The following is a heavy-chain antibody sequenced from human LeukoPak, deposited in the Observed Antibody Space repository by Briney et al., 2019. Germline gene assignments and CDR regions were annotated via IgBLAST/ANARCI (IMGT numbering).Heavy chain of an antibody. CDR1: GDTFSSYA. Sequence: ASVKVSCKASGDTFSSYAISWVRQAPGQGLEWMGGIIPIFGKAKYAQKFQDRVTITADKSPSTAYMELSSLRSEDTAVYYCAIVPGGTMNALDYWGQGTLVTVSS. CDR2: IIPIFGKA. V-gene: IGHV1-69*06. J-gene: IGHJ4*02. D-gene: IGHD3-22*01. CDR3: AIVPGGTMNALDY.